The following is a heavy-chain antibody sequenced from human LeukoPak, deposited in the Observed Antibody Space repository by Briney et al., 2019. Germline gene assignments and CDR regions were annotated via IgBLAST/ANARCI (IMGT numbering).Heavy chain of an antibody. J-gene: IGHJ4*02. Sequence: PGGSLRLSCAASGFTFSSYGMHWVRQAPGKGLEWVAVISYDGSNKYYADSVKGRFTISRDNSKNTLYLQMNSLRAEDTAVYYCARDPSYYGVLPVDYWGQGTLVTVSS. CDR1: GFTFSSYG. V-gene: IGHV3-30*03. CDR3: ARDPSYYGVLPVDY. CDR2: ISYDGSNK. D-gene: IGHD4-17*01.